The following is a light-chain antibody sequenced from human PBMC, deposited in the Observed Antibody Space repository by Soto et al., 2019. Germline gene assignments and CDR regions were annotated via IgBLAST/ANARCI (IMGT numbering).Light chain of an antibody. CDR2: EVS. CDR1: SSDIGGYTY. Sequence: QPVLTQPASVSGSPGQSITISCSGTSSDIGGYTYVSWYQQHPGKAPKFLIYEVSNRPSGVSNRFSGSKSGNTASLTISGLQAEDEADYYCSSYTSSNTLLFGTGTKLTVL. CDR3: SSYTSSNTLL. J-gene: IGLJ1*01. V-gene: IGLV2-14*01.